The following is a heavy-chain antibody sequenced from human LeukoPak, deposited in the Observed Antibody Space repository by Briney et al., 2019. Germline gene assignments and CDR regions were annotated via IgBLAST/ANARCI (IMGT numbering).Heavy chain of an antibody. D-gene: IGHD3-10*01. J-gene: IGHJ3*02. V-gene: IGHV3-23*01. CDR3: AKGSTYFFGSGTSDDAFDI. CDR2: ISGSGGST. CDR1: GLTFSNYA. Sequence: GGSLRLSCAASGLTFSNYAKSWARQAPGKGLEWVSSISGSGGSTHYADSVKGRFTISRDNSKSTMYLQVNSLRAEDTAVYYCAKGSTYFFGSGTSDDAFDIWGQGTMVTVSS.